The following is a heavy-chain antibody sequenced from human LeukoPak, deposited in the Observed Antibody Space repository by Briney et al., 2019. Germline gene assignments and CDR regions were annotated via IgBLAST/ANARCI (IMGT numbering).Heavy chain of an antibody. CDR3: AKDRDSGYDITKYL. CDR2: IRYDGSNK. D-gene: IGHD5-12*01. CDR1: GFTFSSYG. J-gene: IGHJ4*02. Sequence: PGGSLRLSRAASGFTFSSYGMHWVRQAPGKGLEWVAFIRYDGSNKYYADSVKGRFTISRDNSKNTLYLQMNSLRAEDTAVYYCAKDRDSGYDITKYLGGQGTLVTVSS. V-gene: IGHV3-30*02.